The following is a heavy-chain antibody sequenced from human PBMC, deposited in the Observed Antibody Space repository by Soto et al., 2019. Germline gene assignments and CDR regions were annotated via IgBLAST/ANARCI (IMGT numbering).Heavy chain of an antibody. V-gene: IGHV4-38-2*01. CDR3: ARRGGRENRTPKYYFDY. Sequence: PSETLSLTCAVSGYSISSGYYWGWIRQPPGKGLEWIGSIYHSGSTYYNPSLKSRVTISVDKSKNQFSLKLSSVTAADTAVYYCARRGGRENRTPKYYFDYWGQGTLVTVSS. J-gene: IGHJ4*02. D-gene: IGHD3-10*01. CDR1: GYSISSGYY. CDR2: IYHSGST.